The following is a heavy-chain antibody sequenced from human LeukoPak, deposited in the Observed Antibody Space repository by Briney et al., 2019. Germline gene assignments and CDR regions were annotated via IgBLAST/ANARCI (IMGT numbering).Heavy chain of an antibody. CDR3: ARSASGYSYGK. CDR2: INHSGST. CDR1: GGSFSGYY. Sequence: PSETLSLTCAVYGGSFSGYYWSWIRQPPGKGLEWIGEINHSGSTNYNPSLKSRVTISVDTSKNQFSLKLSSVTAADTAVYYCARSASGYSYGKWGQGTLVTVSS. V-gene: IGHV4-34*01. D-gene: IGHD5-18*01. J-gene: IGHJ4*02.